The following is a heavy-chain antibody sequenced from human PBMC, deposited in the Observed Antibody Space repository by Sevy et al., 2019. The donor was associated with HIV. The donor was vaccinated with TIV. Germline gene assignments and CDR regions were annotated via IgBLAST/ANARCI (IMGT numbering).Heavy chain of an antibody. CDR1: GGSISSSNW. Sequence: SETLSLTCAVSGGSISSSNWWSWVRQPPGKGLEWIGEIYHSGSTNYNPSFKSRVTISVDKSKNQFSLKLSSVTAADTAVYYCARTLLTGAYYYYYGMDVWGQGTTVTVSS. CDR3: ARTLLTGAYYYYYGMDV. D-gene: IGHD2-15*01. CDR2: IYHSGST. V-gene: IGHV4-4*02. J-gene: IGHJ6*02.